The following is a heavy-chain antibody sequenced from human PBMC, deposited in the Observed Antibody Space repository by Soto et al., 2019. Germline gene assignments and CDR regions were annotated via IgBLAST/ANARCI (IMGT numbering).Heavy chain of an antibody. Sequence: PGESLKISCKGSGYSFTSYWIGWVRQMPGKGLEWMGIIYPGDSETRYSPSFQGQVTISADKSISTAYLQWSSLKASDTAMYYCARTTTYYYDSSGYSPSLAFDIWGQGTMVTVSS. CDR2: IYPGDSET. D-gene: IGHD3-22*01. CDR3: ARTTTYYYDSSGYSPSLAFDI. CDR1: GYSFTSYW. J-gene: IGHJ3*02. V-gene: IGHV5-51*01.